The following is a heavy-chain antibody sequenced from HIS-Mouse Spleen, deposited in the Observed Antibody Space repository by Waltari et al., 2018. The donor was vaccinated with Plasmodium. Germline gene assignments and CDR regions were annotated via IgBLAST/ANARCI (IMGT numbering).Heavy chain of an antibody. CDR3: ARVNSGSYYWFDP. J-gene: IGHJ5*02. Sequence: EVQLVESGGGLVQPGGSLRLSCAALGFTFSSHTMNWVRQAPGKGLEWVYYISSISSTRYYEGAVKCGLTISRDNAKNSLYLQMNSLRAEDSAVYYCARVNSGSYYWFDPWGQGTLVTVSS. CDR2: ISSISSTR. V-gene: IGHV3-48*01. CDR1: GFTFSSHT. D-gene: IGHD1-26*01.